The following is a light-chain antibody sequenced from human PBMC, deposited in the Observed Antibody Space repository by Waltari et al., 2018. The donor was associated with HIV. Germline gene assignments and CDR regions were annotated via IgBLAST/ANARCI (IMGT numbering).Light chain of an antibody. CDR1: SCDIGSYNL. Sequence: QSALTQPASVSGSPGQSLPFSCTGTSCDIGSYNLVSWYQQHPGKAPRLMLYEGTKRPSGVSYRLSGSTSGNTASLTIYGLQAEDEADYYCCSFACSTSWVFGGGTKLTVL. V-gene: IGLV2-23*01. J-gene: IGLJ3*02. CDR3: CSFACSTSWV. CDR2: EGT.